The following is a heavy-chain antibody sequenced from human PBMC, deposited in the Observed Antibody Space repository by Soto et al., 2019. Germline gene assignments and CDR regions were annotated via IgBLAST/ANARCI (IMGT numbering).Heavy chain of an antibody. Sequence: GXSVKVSCKASGYTFTSYYMHWVRHAPGQGLEWMGIINPSGGSTSYAQKFQGRVTMTRDTSTSTVYMELRSLRSEDTAVYYCARASKIYCSSTSCTFDYWGQGTPVTVSS. CDR2: INPSGGST. V-gene: IGHV1-46*01. CDR1: GYTFTSYY. CDR3: ARASKIYCSSTSCTFDY. D-gene: IGHD2-2*01. J-gene: IGHJ4*02.